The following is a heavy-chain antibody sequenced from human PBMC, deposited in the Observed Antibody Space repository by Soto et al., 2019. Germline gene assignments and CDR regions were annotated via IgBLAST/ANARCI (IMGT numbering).Heavy chain of an antibody. CDR3: ARDLSHFDY. J-gene: IGHJ4*02. D-gene: IGHD3-16*01. CDR1: GFTFSSYA. CDR2: ISYDGSNK. V-gene: IGHV3-30-3*01. Sequence: GGSLRLSCAASGFTFSSYAMHWVRQAPGKGLEWVAVISYDGSNKYYADSVKGRFTISRDNSKNTLYLQMNSLRAEDTAVYYCARDLSHFDYWGQGTLVTVSS.